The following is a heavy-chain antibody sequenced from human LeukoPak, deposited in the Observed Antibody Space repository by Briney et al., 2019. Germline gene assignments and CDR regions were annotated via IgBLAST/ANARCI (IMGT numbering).Heavy chain of an antibody. V-gene: IGHV3-23*01. D-gene: IGHD2-15*01. CDR1: GFTVSSYA. CDR3: ANLRGRGAYACSGASCYSF. CDR2: ISGSGGGT. Sequence: GGSLRLSCEASGFTVSSYAMSWVRQAPEKVLGWVSWISGSGGGTNYTDSVKGRFSISRDNSKNTLFLQMNSQRVEDTAVYYCANLRGRGAYACSGASCYSFWGQGTLVTVS. J-gene: IGHJ4*02.